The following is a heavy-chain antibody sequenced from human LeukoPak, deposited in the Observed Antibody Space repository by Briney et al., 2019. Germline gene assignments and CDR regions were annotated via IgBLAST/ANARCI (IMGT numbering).Heavy chain of an antibody. D-gene: IGHD3-22*01. CDR1: GYTLNDYG. CDR2: ISGYNGNT. Sequence: ASVKVSCKASGYTLNDYGIIWLRQAPGQGLEWMGWISGYNGNTNSPQKFQGRVTMPTDTSTSTVYMELRSLRSDDTAMYYCARTNHYYDSSGLYWYFDLWGRGALVTVSS. V-gene: IGHV1-18*01. CDR3: ARTNHYYDSSGLYWYFDL. J-gene: IGHJ2*01.